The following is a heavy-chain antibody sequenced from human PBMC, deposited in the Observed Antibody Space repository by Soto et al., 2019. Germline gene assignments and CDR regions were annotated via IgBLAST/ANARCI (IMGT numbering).Heavy chain of an antibody. D-gene: IGHD1-7*01. J-gene: IGHJ3*01. V-gene: IGHV1-18*01. CDR1: GYTFTNYG. CDR3: ARVPGELHLLDAFDV. Sequence: QIQLVQSGGEVKKPGASVNVSCKASGYTFTNYGIGWVRQAPGQGLEWMGWISTYNVNTIYAQNFQDRVTMTTDTSTSTAYMELKSRTSDDTAVYYCARVPGELHLLDAFDVWGQGTMLTVSS. CDR2: ISTYNVNT.